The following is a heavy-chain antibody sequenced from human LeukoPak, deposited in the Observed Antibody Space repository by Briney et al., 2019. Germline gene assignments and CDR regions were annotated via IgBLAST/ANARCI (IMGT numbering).Heavy chain of an antibody. CDR1: GYTFTSYG. Sequence: ASVKVSCKASGYTFTSYGISWVRQAPGQGLEWMGWISAYNGNTNYAQKLQGRVTMTTDTSTSTAYMELRSLRSDDTVVYYCARKGSGSYAYYYGMDVWGQGTTVTVSS. CDR2: ISAYNGNT. CDR3: ARKGSGSYAYYYGMDV. V-gene: IGHV1-18*01. D-gene: IGHD3-10*01. J-gene: IGHJ6*02.